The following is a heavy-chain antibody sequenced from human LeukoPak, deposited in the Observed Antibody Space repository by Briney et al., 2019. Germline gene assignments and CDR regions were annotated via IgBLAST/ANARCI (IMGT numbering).Heavy chain of an antibody. J-gene: IGHJ4*02. V-gene: IGHV3-30*18. CDR2: VSSDGGTK. CDR3: AKEYDSGGYGANFDY. D-gene: IGHD3-10*01. Sequence: GGSLRLSCAASGFTFSSYAMTWVRQAPGKGLEWVAVVSSDGGTKYYADSVKGRFTISRDNSRNTMYLQMDSLRAEDTAVYYCAKEYDSGGYGANFDYWGQGTLVTVSS. CDR1: GFTFSSYA.